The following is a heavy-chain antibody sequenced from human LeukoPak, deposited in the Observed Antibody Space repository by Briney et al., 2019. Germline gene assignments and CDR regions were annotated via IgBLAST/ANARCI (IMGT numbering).Heavy chain of an antibody. CDR1: GYTFTSYA. V-gene: IGHV1-3*01. Sequence: ASVKVSCKASGYTFTSYAMHWVRQAPGQRLEWMGWINAGNGNTKYSQKFQGRVTITRDTSASTAYMELSSLRSEDTAVYYCARAEVGYYYYGMDVWGQGTTVTVSS. CDR2: INAGNGNT. J-gene: IGHJ6*02. D-gene: IGHD1-26*01. CDR3: ARAEVGYYYYGMDV.